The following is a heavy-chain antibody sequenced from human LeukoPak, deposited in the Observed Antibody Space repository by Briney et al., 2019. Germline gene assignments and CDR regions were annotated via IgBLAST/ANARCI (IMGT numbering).Heavy chain of an antibody. Sequence: GESLKISCKGSGYSFSTYWIGWVRQMPGKGLEWMGIIYPSNSDTRYSPSFQGQVTISVDKSISTAYLQWSSLKASDTAMYYCARLPYCGGDCYPNWFDPWGQGTLVTVSS. CDR3: ARLPYCGGDCYPNWFDP. J-gene: IGHJ5*02. V-gene: IGHV5-51*01. D-gene: IGHD2-21*02. CDR1: GYSFSTYW. CDR2: IYPSNSDT.